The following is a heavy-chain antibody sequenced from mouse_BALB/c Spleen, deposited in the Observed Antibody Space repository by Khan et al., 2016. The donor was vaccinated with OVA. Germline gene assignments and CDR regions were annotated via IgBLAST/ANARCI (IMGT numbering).Heavy chain of an antibody. CDR2: IAPGSGST. D-gene: IGHD1-1*01. J-gene: IGHJ4*01. V-gene: IGHV1S41*01. CDR1: GYTFTSYW. Sequence: DLVKPGASVKLSCKASGYTFTSYWINWIKQRPGQGLEWIGRIAPGSGSTDYNEMFKGKATLTVDTSSSTVYIQLSRLSSEDSAVYFCARDNYYGSSCYAMDYWGQGTSGTVSS. CDR3: ARDNYYGSSCYAMDY.